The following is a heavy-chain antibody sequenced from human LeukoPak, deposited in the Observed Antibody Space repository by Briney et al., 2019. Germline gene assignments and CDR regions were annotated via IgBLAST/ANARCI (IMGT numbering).Heavy chain of an antibody. Sequence: ASVKVSCKASGGTFSSYAISWVRQAPGQGLEWMGGIIPIFGTANYAQEFQGRVTITTDESTSTAYMELSSLRSEDTAVYYCARDQGSGFDYWGQGTLVTVSS. CDR2: IIPIFGTA. CDR1: GGTFSSYA. V-gene: IGHV1-69*05. J-gene: IGHJ4*02. CDR3: ARDQGSGFDY. D-gene: IGHD6-19*01.